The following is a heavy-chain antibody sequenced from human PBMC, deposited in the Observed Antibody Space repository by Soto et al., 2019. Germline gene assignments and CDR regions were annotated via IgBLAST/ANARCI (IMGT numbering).Heavy chain of an antibody. CDR2: IYYSGST. J-gene: IGHJ4*02. CDR1: GGSISSSSYY. D-gene: IGHD1-26*01. V-gene: IGHV4-39*01. Sequence: PSETLSLTCTVSGGSISSSSYYWGWIRQPPGKGLEWIGSIYYSGSTYYNPSLKSRVTISVDTSKNQFSLKLSSVTAADTAVYYCARHLELFDYWGQGTLVTVSS. CDR3: ARHLELFDY.